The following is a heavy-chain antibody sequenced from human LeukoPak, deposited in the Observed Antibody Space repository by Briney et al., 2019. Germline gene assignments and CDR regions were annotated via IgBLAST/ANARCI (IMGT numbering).Heavy chain of an antibody. D-gene: IGHD2-21*01. J-gene: IGHJ4*02. CDR3: ARVYSGWSPDY. CDR1: NYTFTSYG. Sequence: ASVKVSCKASNYTFTSYGISWVRQALGQGLEWMGWVSAYNGNTNSAQKLQDRVTMTTDTSTSTAYMELRSLRFDDTAVYYSARVYSGWSPDYWGQGTLVTVSS. V-gene: IGHV1-18*01. CDR2: VSAYNGNT.